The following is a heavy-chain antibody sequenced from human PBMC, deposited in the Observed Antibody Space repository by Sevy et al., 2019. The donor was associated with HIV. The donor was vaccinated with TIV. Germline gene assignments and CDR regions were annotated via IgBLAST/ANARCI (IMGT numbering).Heavy chain of an antibody. Sequence: SETLSLTCAVYGGSFSGYYWTWIRQPPGKGLEWIGEINHSASTNYNPSLKSRVTISVDTSKNQFSLKLTSVTDADTAVYYCAREGSSSDSYYYYMDVWGKGTTVTVSS. V-gene: IGHV4-34*01. CDR1: GGSFSGYY. CDR2: INHSAST. CDR3: AREGSSSDSYYYYMDV. J-gene: IGHJ6*03. D-gene: IGHD6-6*01.